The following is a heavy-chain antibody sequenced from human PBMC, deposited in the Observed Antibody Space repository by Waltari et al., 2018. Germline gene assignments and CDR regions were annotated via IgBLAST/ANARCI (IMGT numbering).Heavy chain of an antibody. Sequence: QVQLQQWGAGLLKPSETLSLTCAVYGGSFSGYYWSWIRQPPGKGLEWIGEINHSGSTNYNPSLKSRVTISVDTSKNQFSLKLSSVTAADMAVYYCARVRAGLRYFDLWGRGTLVTVSS. CDR1: GGSFSGYY. V-gene: IGHV4-34*01. CDR2: INHSGST. J-gene: IGHJ2*01. D-gene: IGHD3-16*01. CDR3: ARVRAGLRYFDL.